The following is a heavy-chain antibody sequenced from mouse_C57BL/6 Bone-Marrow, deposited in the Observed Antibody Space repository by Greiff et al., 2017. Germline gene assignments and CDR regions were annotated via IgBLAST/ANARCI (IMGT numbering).Heavy chain of an antibody. V-gene: IGHV1-69*01. J-gene: IGHJ3*01. CDR3: ARGGGHRFAY. CDR1: GYTFTSYW. Sequence: QVQLQQPGAELVMPGASVKLSCKASGYTFTSYWMHWVKQRPGQGLEWIGGIGPSDSYTNYNQKFKGKSTLTVDKSSSTAYMQLSSLTSEDSAVYYCARGGGHRFAYWGQGTLVTVSA. CDR2: IGPSDSYT.